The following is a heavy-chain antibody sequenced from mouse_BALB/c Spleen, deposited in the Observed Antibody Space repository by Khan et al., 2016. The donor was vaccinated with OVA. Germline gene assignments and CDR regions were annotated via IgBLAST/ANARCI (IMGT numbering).Heavy chain of an antibody. D-gene: IGHD2-14*01. CDR1: GYTFTSYT. V-gene: IGHV1-4*01. Sequence: QVQLKESGAELARPGASVKMSCKTSGYTFTSYTMHWIRQRPGQALEWIGHINPSNNYTNYNQNFKNTATLLVDKSSNPASMQVSSLTSEDSAVYDFVREGAYHRSDGWFAYWGQGTLVTVSA. CDR2: INPSNNYT. J-gene: IGHJ3*01. CDR3: VREGAYHRSDGWFAY.